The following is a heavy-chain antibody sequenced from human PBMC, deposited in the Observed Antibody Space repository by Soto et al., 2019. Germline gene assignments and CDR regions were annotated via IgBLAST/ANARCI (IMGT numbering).Heavy chain of an antibody. V-gene: IGHV3-30-3*01. D-gene: IGHD6-19*01. CDR2: ISYDGSNK. Sequence: QVQLVESGGGVVQPGRSLRLSCAASGFTFSSYAMHWVRQAPGKGLEWVAVISYDGSNKYYADSVKGRFTISRDNSKNTLYLQMNSLRAEVTAVYYCARESSGWHHFDYWGQGTLVSVSS. J-gene: IGHJ4*02. CDR3: ARESSGWHHFDY. CDR1: GFTFSSYA.